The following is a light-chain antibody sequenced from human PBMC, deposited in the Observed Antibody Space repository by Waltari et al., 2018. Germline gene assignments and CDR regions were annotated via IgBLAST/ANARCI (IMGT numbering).Light chain of an antibody. CDR1: QSVSSN. CDR3: QQSSNWPRT. J-gene: IGKJ1*01. V-gene: IGKV3-15*01. CDR2: GAS. Sequence: EIVMTQSPATLSVSRGGRATLSCRASQSVSSNLAWYQQNPGQAPRLLIYGASTRATGIPARFSGSGSGTEFTLTISSLQSEDFAVYYCQQSSNWPRTFGQGTKVEIK.